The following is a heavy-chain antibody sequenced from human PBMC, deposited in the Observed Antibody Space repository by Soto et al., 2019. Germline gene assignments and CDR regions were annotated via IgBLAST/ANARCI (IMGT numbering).Heavy chain of an antibody. D-gene: IGHD2-8*01. V-gene: IGHV2-5*02. J-gene: IGHJ4*02. CDR1: GFSLSTSGVG. CDR3: AHRYAIQYYFDY. CDR2: IYWDDIK. Sequence: QITLKESGPTLVKPTQTLTLTCTFSGFSLSTSGVGVGWIRQPPGKALEWLALIYWDDIKRYSPSLKSRLTITKDTAKNPVVLTMTNMDPVDTATYYCAHRYAIQYYFDYWGQGTLVTVSS.